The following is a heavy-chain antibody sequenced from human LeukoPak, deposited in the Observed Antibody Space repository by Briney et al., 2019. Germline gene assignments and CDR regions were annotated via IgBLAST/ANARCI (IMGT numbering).Heavy chain of an antibody. J-gene: IGHJ4*02. D-gene: IGHD6-19*01. V-gene: IGHV1-18*01. Sequence: ASVKVSCKASGYIFTSYGINWVRQAPGQGLEWMGWINTYNGNTNYAQKLQGRVTMTTDTSTSTAYMELRSLRFDDTAVYYCARDRGSGWFVYWGQGTLVTVSS. CDR2: INTYNGNT. CDR1: GYIFTSYG. CDR3: ARDRGSGWFVY.